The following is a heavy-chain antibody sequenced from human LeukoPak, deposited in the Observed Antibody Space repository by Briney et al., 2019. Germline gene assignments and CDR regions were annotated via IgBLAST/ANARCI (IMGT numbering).Heavy chain of an antibody. CDR2: ISSSGSTI. V-gene: IGHV3-48*03. CDR1: GFTFSSYE. J-gene: IGHJ4*02. CDR3: TTALLINGIVLTETFDY. Sequence: GGSLRLSCAASGFTFSSYEMNWVRQAPGKGLEWVSYISSSGSTIYYADSVKGRFTISRDNAKNSLYLQMNSMRAEDIAVYYCTTALLINGIVLTETFDYWGQGTLVTVSS. D-gene: IGHD2-8*01.